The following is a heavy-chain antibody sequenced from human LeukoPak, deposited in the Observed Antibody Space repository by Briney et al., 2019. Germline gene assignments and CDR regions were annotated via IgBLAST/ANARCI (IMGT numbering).Heavy chain of an antibody. CDR1: GFNFSNAW. CDR2: IKSKTDGGTT. CDR3: TTGPYDYGSGTYYH. Sequence: GGSLRLSCAASGFNFSNAWMRWVGQAPGKGLEWVGRIKSKTDGGTTDYAAPVKGRFTISRDDSKNTLYVQMNGLKTEDTAVYYCTTGPYDYGSGTYYHWGQGNLVTVSS. J-gene: IGHJ4*02. D-gene: IGHD3-10*01. V-gene: IGHV3-15*01.